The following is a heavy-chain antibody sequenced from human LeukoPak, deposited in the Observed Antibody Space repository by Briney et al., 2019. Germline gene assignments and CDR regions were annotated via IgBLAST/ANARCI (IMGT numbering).Heavy chain of an antibody. J-gene: IGHJ6*02. D-gene: IGHD3-10*01. Sequence: ASVKVYCKASGGTFSSYAISWVRQAPGQGLERMGGIIPIFGTANYAQKFQGRVTITADESTSTAYMELSSLRSEDTAVYYCARAYYYGSGSYGYGMDVWGQGTTITVSS. V-gene: IGHV1-69*13. CDR2: IIPIFGTA. CDR3: ARAYYYGSGSYGYGMDV. CDR1: GGTFSSYA.